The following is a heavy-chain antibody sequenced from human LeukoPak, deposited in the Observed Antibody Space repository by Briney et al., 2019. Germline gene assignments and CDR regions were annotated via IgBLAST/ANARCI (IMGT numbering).Heavy chain of an antibody. D-gene: IGHD3-10*01. CDR2: IYTSGST. J-gene: IGHJ4*02. Sequence: SQTLSLTCTVSGGSISSGSYYWSWIRQPAGRGLEWIGRIYTSGSTNYKPSLESRVTISVDTSKNQFSLKLSSVTAADTAVYYRARTPPTLWGHYFDYWRQGTLVTVSS. CDR3: ARTPPTLWGHYFDY. CDR1: GGSISSGSYY. V-gene: IGHV4-61*02.